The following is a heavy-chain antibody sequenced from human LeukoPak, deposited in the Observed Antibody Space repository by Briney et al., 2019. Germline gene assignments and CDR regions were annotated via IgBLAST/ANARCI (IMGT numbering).Heavy chain of an antibody. CDR1: GFTFGDYA. D-gene: IGHD3-10*01. J-gene: IGHJ6*03. Sequence: GGSLRLSCTGSGFTFGDYAMSWFRQAPGKGLEWVDFISSKAHGGTTEYAASVKGRFTISRDDSKSIAYLQMNSLKTEDTAVYYCTMYYYGSGSYYNSYYYYYMDVWGKGTTVTVSS. CDR3: TMYYYGSGSYYNSYYYYYMDV. CDR2: ISSKAHGGTT. V-gene: IGHV3-49*03.